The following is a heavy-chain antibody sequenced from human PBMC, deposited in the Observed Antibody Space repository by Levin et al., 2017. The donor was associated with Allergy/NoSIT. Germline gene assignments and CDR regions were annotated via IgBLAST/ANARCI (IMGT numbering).Heavy chain of an antibody. D-gene: IGHD6-25*01. V-gene: IGHV4-61*01. Sequence: PSETLSLTCAVSGGSVSVTNYYWSWIRQPPGKGLEWIGYIFYSGTTSYNPSLRSRVTISLDTSKSQFSLKLTSVTASDTAIYYCAREGAAKFDLWGQGTLVTVSS. CDR2: IFYSGTT. J-gene: IGHJ4*02. CDR1: GGSVSVTNYY. CDR3: AREGAAKFDL.